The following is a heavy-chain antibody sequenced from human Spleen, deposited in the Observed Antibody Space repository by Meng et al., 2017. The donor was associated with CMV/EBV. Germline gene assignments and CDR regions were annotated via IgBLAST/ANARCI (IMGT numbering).Heavy chain of an antibody. J-gene: IGHJ4*02. V-gene: IGHV1-2*02. CDR2: INPNSGGT. Sequence: ASVKVSCKASGYTFTGYYIYWVRQAPGQGLEWMGWINPNSGGTNFAQKFQGRVTMTRDTSTSTVYMELNRLTSDDTAVYYCAKTGGSANFDNWGQGTLVTVSS. CDR3: AKTGGSANFDN. CDR1: GYTFTGYY. D-gene: IGHD1-14*01.